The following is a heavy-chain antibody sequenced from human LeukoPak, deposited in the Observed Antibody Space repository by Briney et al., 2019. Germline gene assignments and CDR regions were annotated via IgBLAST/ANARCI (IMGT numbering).Heavy chain of an antibody. CDR3: AGLVWSSQP. Sequence: PSETLSLTCAVCGGSFSGYYWSWMRHPPGEGVEWIGEINHSGSTNYNPPLKSRVTIPVATSKDQFSLKLSSVTAADTAVYYCAGLVWSSQPWGQGTLVTVSP. CDR1: GGSFSGYY. V-gene: IGHV4-34*01. D-gene: IGHD2-2*01. CDR2: INHSGST. J-gene: IGHJ5*02.